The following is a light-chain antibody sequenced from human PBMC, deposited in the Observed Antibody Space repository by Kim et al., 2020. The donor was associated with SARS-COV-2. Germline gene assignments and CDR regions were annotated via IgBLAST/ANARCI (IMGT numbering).Light chain of an antibody. CDR3: QQYGSSLRT. V-gene: IGKV3-20*01. CDR2: GAS. Sequence: SPGERATPSCRASQSVSSSYLAWYQQKPGQAPRLLIYGASSRATGIPDRFSGSGSGTDFTLTISRLEPEDFAVYYCQQYGSSLRTFGQGTKVDIK. CDR1: QSVSSSY. J-gene: IGKJ1*01.